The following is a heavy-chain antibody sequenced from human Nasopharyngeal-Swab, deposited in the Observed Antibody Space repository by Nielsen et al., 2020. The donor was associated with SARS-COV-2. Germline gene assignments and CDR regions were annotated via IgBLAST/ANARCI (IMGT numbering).Heavy chain of an antibody. CDR3: ARGEDGGFDDAFDI. CDR2: TYYRSKWYN. Sequence: QTPSLTRASSGDRVSRKSAAWNGIRQSPSRGLEWLGRTYYRSKWYNDYAVSVKSRTTINPDTSKNQFSLQLNSVTPEDTAVYYCARGEDGGFDDAFDIWGQGTMVTVSS. D-gene: IGHD3-10*01. CDR1: GDRVSRKSAA. V-gene: IGHV6-1*01. J-gene: IGHJ3*02.